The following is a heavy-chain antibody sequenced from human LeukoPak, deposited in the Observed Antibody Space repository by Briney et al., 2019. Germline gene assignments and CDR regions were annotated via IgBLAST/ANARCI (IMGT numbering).Heavy chain of an antibody. Sequence: PGGSLRLSCAASGFTFDDYGMSWVRQAPGKGLEWVSGINWNGGSTGYADSVKGRFTISRDNAKNSLYPQMNSLRAEDTALYYCARAKPTVTKVGAFDIWGQGTMVTVSS. CDR1: GFTFDDYG. D-gene: IGHD4-11*01. CDR2: INWNGGST. CDR3: ARAKPTVTKVGAFDI. V-gene: IGHV3-20*04. J-gene: IGHJ3*02.